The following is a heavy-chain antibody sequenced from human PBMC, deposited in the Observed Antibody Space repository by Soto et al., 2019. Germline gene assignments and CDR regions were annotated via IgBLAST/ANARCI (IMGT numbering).Heavy chain of an antibody. V-gene: IGHV1-18*01. D-gene: IGHD3-16*01. CDR3: ARGRTWGARDFDY. CDR2: ISAYNGHT. Sequence: QVQLVQSGREVKRPGASVRVSCKASGYTFDTYGISWVRQAPGQGLEWMGWISAYNGHTDYAQRFQGRVTMTTDTSTNTVSLELRGLRSDDTAVYYCARGRTWGARDFDYWGQGTLVTVSS. J-gene: IGHJ4*02. CDR1: GYTFDTYG.